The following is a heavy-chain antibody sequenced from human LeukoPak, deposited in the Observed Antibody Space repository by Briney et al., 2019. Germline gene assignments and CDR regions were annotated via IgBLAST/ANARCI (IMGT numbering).Heavy chain of an antibody. J-gene: IGHJ4*02. CDR1: GYTFTSYA. CDR2: INAGNGNT. CDR3: ARASRLVVVPAALGY. V-gene: IGHV1-3*01. D-gene: IGHD2-2*01. Sequence: ASVKVSCKASGYTFTSYAMHWVRQAPGQRLEWMGWINAGNGNTKYSQKFQGRVTITRDTSASTAYMELSSLRSEDTAVYYCARASRLVVVPAALGYWGQGTLVTVSS.